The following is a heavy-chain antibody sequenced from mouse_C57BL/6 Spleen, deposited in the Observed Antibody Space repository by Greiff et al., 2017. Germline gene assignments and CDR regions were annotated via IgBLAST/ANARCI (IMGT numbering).Heavy chain of an antibody. V-gene: IGHV1-61*01. CDR1: GYTFTSYW. CDR3: ARSGTYYYGSRGAY. CDR2: IYPSDSET. D-gene: IGHD1-1*01. Sequence: QVQLQQPGAELVRPGSSVKLSCKASGYTFTSYWMDWVKQRPGQGLEWIGNIYPSDSETHYNQKFKDKATLTVDKSASTAYMQLSSLTSEDSAVYDWARSGTYYYGSRGAYWGQGTLVTVSA. J-gene: IGHJ3*01.